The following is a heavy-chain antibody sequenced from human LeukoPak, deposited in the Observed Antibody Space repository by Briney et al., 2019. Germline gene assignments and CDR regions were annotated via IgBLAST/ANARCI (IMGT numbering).Heavy chain of an antibody. CDR1: GFTFSDYY. CDR2: ISSSGSTI. J-gene: IGHJ4*02. Sequence: GGSLRLSCAASGFTFSDYYMSWIRQAPGKGLEWVSYISSSGSTIYYADSVKGRFAISRDNAKNSLYLQMNSLRAEDTAVYYCARRSTGTMVRGVIDYWGQGTLVTVSS. V-gene: IGHV3-11*01. CDR3: ARRSTGTMVRGVIDY. D-gene: IGHD3-10*01.